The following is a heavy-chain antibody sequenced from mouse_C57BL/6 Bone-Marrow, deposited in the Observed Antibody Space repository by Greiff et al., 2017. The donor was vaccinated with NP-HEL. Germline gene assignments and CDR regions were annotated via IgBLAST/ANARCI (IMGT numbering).Heavy chain of an antibody. CDR3: ARLVDGYYPFFDY. J-gene: IGHJ2*01. CDR2: ISSGGSYT. D-gene: IGHD2-3*01. V-gene: IGHV5-6*01. CDR1: GFTFSSYG. Sequence: EVNLVESGGDLVKPGGSLKLSCAASGFTFSSYGMSWVRQTPDKRLEWVATISSGGSYTYYPDSVKGRFTISRDNAKNTLYLQMSSLKSEDTAMYYCARLVDGYYPFFDYWGRGTTLTVSS.